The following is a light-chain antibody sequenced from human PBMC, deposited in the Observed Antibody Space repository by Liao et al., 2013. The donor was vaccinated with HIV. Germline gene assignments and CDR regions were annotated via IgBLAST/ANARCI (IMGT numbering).Light chain of an antibody. CDR3: QSADRSGTWV. Sequence: SYELTQPPSVSVAPGKTARITCGGNNIESKSVHWYQQKPGQAPVLVIYKDTERPSGIPERFSGSSSGATVTLTISEAQAEDEADYYCQSADRSGTWVFGGGTKVTVL. CDR1: NIESKS. V-gene: IGLV3-25*03. J-gene: IGLJ3*02. CDR2: KDT.